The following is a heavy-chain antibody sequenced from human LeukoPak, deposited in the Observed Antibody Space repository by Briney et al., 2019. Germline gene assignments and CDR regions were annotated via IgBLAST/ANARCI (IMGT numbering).Heavy chain of an antibody. V-gene: IGHV3-30*19. CDR1: GFTFSSYG. Sequence: PGRSLRLSCAASGFTFSSYGMHWVRQAPGKGLEWVAVISYDGSNKYYADSVKGRFTISRDNSKNTLYLQMNSLRAEDTAVYYCARTPNFIRRYYFDYWGQGTLVTVSS. CDR2: ISYDGSNK. CDR3: ARTPNFIRRYYFDY. J-gene: IGHJ4*02.